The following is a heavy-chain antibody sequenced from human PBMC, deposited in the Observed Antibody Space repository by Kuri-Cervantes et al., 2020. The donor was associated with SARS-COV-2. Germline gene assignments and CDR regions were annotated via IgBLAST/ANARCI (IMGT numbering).Heavy chain of an antibody. CDR1: GGSISSYY. Sequence: SETLSLTCTVSGGSISSYYWSWIRQPPGKGLEWIGYIYYSGSTNYNPSLKSRVTISVDTSKNQFSLKLSSVTAADTAVYYCARHGFDFWSGYARTDYYYYGMDVWGQGTTVTVSS. J-gene: IGHJ6*02. V-gene: IGHV4-59*08. D-gene: IGHD3-3*01. CDR3: ARHGFDFWSGYARTDYYYYGMDV. CDR2: IYYSGST.